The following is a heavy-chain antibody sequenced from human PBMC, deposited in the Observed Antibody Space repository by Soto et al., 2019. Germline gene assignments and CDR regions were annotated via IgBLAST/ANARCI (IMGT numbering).Heavy chain of an antibody. Sequence: QVQLVESGGGVVQPGRSLRLSCEASGFTFSSYAMHWVRQAPGKGLEWVAVISYDGSNKYYADSVKGRFTISRDNSKNTLYLQMSSLRAEDTAVYYCVKDGSSGWPYYYGMDVWGQGTTVTVSS. J-gene: IGHJ6*02. CDR3: VKDGSSGWPYYYGMDV. V-gene: IGHV3-30*18. CDR1: GFTFSSYA. CDR2: ISYDGSNK. D-gene: IGHD6-19*01.